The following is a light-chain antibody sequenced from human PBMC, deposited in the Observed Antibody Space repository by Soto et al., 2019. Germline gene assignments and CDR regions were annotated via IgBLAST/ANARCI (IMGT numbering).Light chain of an antibody. CDR1: QSVSSY. Sequence: EIVLTQSPATLSLSPGERATLSCRASQSVSSYLAWYQQKPGQAPRLLIYDASNRATGIPARFSGSGSGTDFTLTIISLEPEDFAVYYCQQRSNWSPWTFGQGTKVEIK. J-gene: IGKJ1*01. CDR2: DAS. CDR3: QQRSNWSPWT. V-gene: IGKV3-11*01.